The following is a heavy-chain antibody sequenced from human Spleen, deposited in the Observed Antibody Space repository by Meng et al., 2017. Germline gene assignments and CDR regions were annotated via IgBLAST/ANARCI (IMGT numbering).Heavy chain of an antibody. CDR3: ARDRAIAATGREVDC. CDR1: SDTISSNC. D-gene: IGHD6-13*01. Sequence: HVQLVPSGAAVKKPGAACEVACRDSSDTISSNCIGCVRQAPGQGLEWMGWISGYNGDTNDSQKFQGRVTMTTDTSTTTAYMELRSLISDDTAVYYCARDRAIAATGREVDCWGQGTLVTVSS. J-gene: IGHJ4*02. CDR2: ISGYNGDT. V-gene: IGHV1-18*01.